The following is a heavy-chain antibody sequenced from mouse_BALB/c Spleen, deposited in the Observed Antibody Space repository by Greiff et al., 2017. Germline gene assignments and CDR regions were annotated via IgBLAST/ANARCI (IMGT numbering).Heavy chain of an antibody. J-gene: IGHJ1*01. CDR1: GFSLTSYG. CDR3: ATIYYGSSYWYFDV. D-gene: IGHD1-1*01. Sequence: QVQLKQSGPGLVLPSQSLSITCTVSGFSLTSYGVHWVRQSPGKGLEWLGVIWSGGSTDYNAAFISRLSISKDNSKSQVFFKMNSLQANDTAIYYCATIYYGSSYWYFDVWGAGTTVTVSS. V-gene: IGHV2-2*02. CDR2: IWSGGST.